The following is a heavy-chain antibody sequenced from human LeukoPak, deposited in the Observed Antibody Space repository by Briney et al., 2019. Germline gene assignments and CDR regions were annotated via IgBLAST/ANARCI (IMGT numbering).Heavy chain of an antibody. CDR1: GFTFSSYS. V-gene: IGHV3-21*01. Sequence: GGSLRLSCAASGFTFSSYSMNWVRQAPGKGLEWVSSISSSSSYIYYADSVKGRFTISRDNAKNSLYLQMNSLRAEDTAVYYCARDRVDTMTLMSGAFDIWGQGTMVTVSS. D-gene: IGHD3-22*01. CDR2: ISSSSSYI. CDR3: ARDRVDTMTLMSGAFDI. J-gene: IGHJ3*02.